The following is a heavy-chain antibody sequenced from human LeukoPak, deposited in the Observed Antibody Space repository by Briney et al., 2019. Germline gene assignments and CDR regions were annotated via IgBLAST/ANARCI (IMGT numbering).Heavy chain of an antibody. CDR3: ARDRDWGYLDY. V-gene: IGHV4-61*02. CDR1: GGSISSGSYY. J-gene: IGHJ4*02. D-gene: IGHD3-16*01. CDR2: IYTSGGT. Sequence: KPSQTLSLTCTVSGGSISSGSYYGGWIRQPAGKGLEWIGRIYTSGGTNYNPSLKSRVTISVDASKNQFSLKLSSVTAADTAVYYCARDRDWGYLDYWGQGTLVTVSS.